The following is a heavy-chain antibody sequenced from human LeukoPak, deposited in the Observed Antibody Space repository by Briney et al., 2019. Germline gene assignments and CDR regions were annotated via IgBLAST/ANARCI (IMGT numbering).Heavy chain of an antibody. CDR2: INHSGST. Sequence: PSETLSLTCAVYGGSFSGYYWSWIRQPPGKGLEWIGEINHSGSTNYNPSLKSRVTISVDTSKNQFSLKLSSVTAADTAVYYCARGTAYYYGSGSYGKPLDYWGQGTLVTVSS. D-gene: IGHD3-10*01. CDR1: GGSFSGYY. V-gene: IGHV4-34*01. J-gene: IGHJ4*02. CDR3: ARGTAYYYGSGSYGKPLDY.